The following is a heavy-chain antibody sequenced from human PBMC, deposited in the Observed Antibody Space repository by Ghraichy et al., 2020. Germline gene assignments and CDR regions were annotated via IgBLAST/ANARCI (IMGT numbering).Heavy chain of an antibody. J-gene: IGHJ6*02. CDR1: GGSLSGYY. D-gene: IGHD6-13*01. CDR2: INHSGST. CDR3: ARESSSWYVPYYYYYGMDV. V-gene: IGHV4-34*01. Sequence: SETLSLTCAVYGGSLSGYYWSWIRQPPGKGLEWIGEINHSGSTNYNPSLKSRVTISVDTSKNQFSLKLSSVTAADTAVYYCARESSSWYVPYYYYYGMDVWGQGTTVTVSS.